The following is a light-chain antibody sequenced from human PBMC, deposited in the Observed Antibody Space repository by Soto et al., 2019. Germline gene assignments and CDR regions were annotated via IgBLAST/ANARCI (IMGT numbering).Light chain of an antibody. V-gene: IGKV3-11*01. CDR3: QQRSNWLIT. J-gene: IGKJ5*01. CDR2: DAS. CDR1: QSVSSY. Sequence: IVLTQSPGTLSLSPGERATRSCRASQSVSSYLAWYQQKPGQAPRLLIYDASNRATGIPARFSGSGSGTDFTLTISSLEPEDFAVYYCQQRSNWLITFGQGTRLEIK.